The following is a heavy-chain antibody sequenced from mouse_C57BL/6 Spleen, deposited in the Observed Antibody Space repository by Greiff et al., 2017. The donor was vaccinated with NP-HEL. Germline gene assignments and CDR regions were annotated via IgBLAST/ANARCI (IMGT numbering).Heavy chain of an antibody. CDR3: ERRDYYGKDSYWYFDV. CDR2: IDPSDSYT. Sequence: QVQLQQPGAELVMPGASVKLSCKASGYTFTSYWMHWVKQRPGQGLEWIGEIDPSDSYTNYNQKFKGKSTLTVDKSSSTAYMQLSSLTSEDSAVYYCERRDYYGKDSYWYFDVWGTGTTVTVSS. J-gene: IGHJ1*03. V-gene: IGHV1-69*01. D-gene: IGHD1-1*01. CDR1: GYTFTSYW.